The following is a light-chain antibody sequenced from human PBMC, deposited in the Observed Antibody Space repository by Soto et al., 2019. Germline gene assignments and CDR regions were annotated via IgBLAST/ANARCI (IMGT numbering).Light chain of an antibody. CDR2: DVS. CDR1: SSDVGGYNY. J-gene: IGLJ1*01. CDR3: SSYTTSNTRQIV. Sequence: QSALTQPASVSGSPGQSITISCTGTSSDVGGYNYVSWYQHHPGKAPKLMIYDVSNRPSGVSNRFSGSKSGNTASLTISGLQPEDADDYYCSSYTTSNTRQIVFGTGTKLTVL. V-gene: IGLV2-14*03.